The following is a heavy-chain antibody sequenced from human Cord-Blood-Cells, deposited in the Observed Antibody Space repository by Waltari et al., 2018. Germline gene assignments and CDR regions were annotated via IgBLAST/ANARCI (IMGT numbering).Heavy chain of an antibody. CDR3: ARDYAYSFDI. D-gene: IGHD2-8*01. V-gene: IGHV3-21*01. J-gene: IGHJ3*02. CDR2: IGSRSSYI. CDR1: GFTVSSYS. Sequence: EVQLVESGGGLVKPGGSLRLSCAASGFTVSSYSMNWVRQAPGKGVGWVSSIGSRSSYIYYADSVKGRFTISRDNAKNSLYLQMNSLRAEDTAVYYCARDYAYSFDIWGQGTMVTVSS.